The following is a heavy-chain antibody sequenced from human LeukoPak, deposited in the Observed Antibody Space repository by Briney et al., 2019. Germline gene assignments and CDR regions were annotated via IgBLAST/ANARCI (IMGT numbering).Heavy chain of an antibody. V-gene: IGHV1-2*02. CDR2: INPNSGGT. J-gene: IGHJ4*02. Sequence: ASVKVSFKASGYTFTGYYMHWVRQAPGQGLECMGGINPNSGGTNYAQKFQGRVTMTRDTSISTAYMELRRLRSDDTAVYYCARTRGDITMVRGVIVPFDYWGQGTLVTVSS. CDR3: ARTRGDITMVRGVIVPFDY. D-gene: IGHD3-10*01. CDR1: GYTFTGYY.